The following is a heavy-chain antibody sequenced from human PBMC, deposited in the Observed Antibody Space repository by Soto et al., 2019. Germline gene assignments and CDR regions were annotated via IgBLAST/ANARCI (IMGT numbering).Heavy chain of an antibody. J-gene: IGHJ6*02. CDR1: GGTFSSYA. CDR2: IIPIFGTA. CDR3: ARDPGHYDFWSGYPKGYYYYGMDV. D-gene: IGHD3-3*01. V-gene: IGHV1-69*13. Sequence: GASVKVSCKASGGTFSSYAISWVRQAPGQGLEWMGGIIPIFGTANCAQKFQGRVTITADESTSTAYMKLSSLRSEDTAVYYCARDPGHYDFWSGYPKGYYYYGMDVWGQGTTVTVSS.